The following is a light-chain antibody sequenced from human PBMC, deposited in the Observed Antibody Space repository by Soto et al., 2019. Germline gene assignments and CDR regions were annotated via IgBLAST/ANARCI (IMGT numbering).Light chain of an antibody. J-gene: IGKJ4*01. CDR3: QQRSNWPLT. V-gene: IGKV3-11*01. CDR1: QSVSSY. CDR2: DAS. Sequence: EIVLTQSPATLSLSPGERATLSCRASQSVSSYLAWYQQKPGQAPRLLIYDASNRATGIPARFSGSGSGTDFTLFISSLEPEDFAVYYCQQRSNWPLTFGGGTKV.